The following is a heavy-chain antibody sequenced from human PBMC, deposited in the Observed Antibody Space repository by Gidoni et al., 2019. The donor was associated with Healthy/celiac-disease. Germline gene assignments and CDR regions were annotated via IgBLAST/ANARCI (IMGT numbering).Heavy chain of an antibody. Sequence: QVQLVQSGAGGKKPGSSVKVSCKASGGTSSSYTISLVRQAPGQGLEWMGRIIPILGIANYAQKFQGRVTITADKSTSPAYMELSSLRSEDTAVYYCARDRFGGTTRRVDVWGKGTTVTVSS. J-gene: IGHJ6*04. CDR3: ARDRFGGTTRRVDV. V-gene: IGHV1-69*08. D-gene: IGHD1-7*01. CDR1: GGTSSSYT. CDR2: IIPILGIA.